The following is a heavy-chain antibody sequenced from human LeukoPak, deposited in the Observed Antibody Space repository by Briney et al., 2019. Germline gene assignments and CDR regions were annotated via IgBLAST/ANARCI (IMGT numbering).Heavy chain of an antibody. V-gene: IGHV3-30*04. J-gene: IGHJ6*02. Sequence: AGGSLRLSCAASGFTFSSYAMHWVRQAPGKGLEWVAVISYDGGNKYYADSVKGRFTISRDNSKNTLYLQMNSLRAEDTAVYYCARDRSSSRQKYYYYYGMDVWGQGTTVTVSS. D-gene: IGHD6-13*01. CDR3: ARDRSSSRQKYYYYYGMDV. CDR1: GFTFSSYA. CDR2: ISYDGGNK.